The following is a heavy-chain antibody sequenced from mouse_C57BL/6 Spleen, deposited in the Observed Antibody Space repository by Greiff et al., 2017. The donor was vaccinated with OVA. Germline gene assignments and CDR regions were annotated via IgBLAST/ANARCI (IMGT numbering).Heavy chain of an antibody. CDR1: GYTFTSYG. Sequence: QVQLQQSGAELARPGASVKLSCKASGYTFTSYGISWVKQRTGQGLEWIGEIYPRSGNTYSNEKLKGKVTLTADKASSTAYMELRSLTSEDSAVNFCARRGLPRYAIDYWGQGTSVTVSS. D-gene: IGHD2-2*01. CDR3: ARRGLPRYAIDY. V-gene: IGHV1-81*01. CDR2: IYPRSGNT. J-gene: IGHJ4*01.